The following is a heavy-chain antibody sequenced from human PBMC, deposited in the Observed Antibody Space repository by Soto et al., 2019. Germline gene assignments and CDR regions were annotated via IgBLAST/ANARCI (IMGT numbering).Heavy chain of an antibody. Sequence: ASVKVSCKASGYTFTSYDINWVRQATGQGLEWMGWMNPNSGNTGYAQKFQGRVTMTRNTSISTAYMELSSLRSEDTAVYYCARGAIPLPNDYGDYTVVYWGQGTLVTVSS. D-gene: IGHD4-17*01. CDR3: ARGAIPLPNDYGDYTVVY. J-gene: IGHJ4*02. CDR1: GYTFTSYD. CDR2: MNPNSGNT. V-gene: IGHV1-8*01.